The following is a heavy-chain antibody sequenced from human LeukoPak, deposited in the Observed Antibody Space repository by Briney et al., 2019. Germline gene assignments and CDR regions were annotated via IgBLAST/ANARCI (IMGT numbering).Heavy chain of an antibody. CDR1: GGSISSYY. CDR2: IYTSGST. Sequence: PSETLSLTCTVSGGSISSYYWSWIRQPAGKGLEWIGRIYTSGSTNYNPSLKSRVTMSVDTSKNQFSLKLSSVTAADTAVYYCARISTMTTSRAYYYYYYMDVWGKGTTVTVSS. D-gene: IGHD4-17*01. V-gene: IGHV4-4*07. J-gene: IGHJ6*03. CDR3: ARISTMTTSRAYYYYYYMDV.